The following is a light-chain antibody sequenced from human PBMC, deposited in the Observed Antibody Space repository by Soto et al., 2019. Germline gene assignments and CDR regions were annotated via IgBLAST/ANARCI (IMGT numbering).Light chain of an antibody. CDR1: QTIYSN. J-gene: IGKJ1*01. Sequence: IQMTQSPATLSVSPGERATLSCRASQTIYSNVAWYQQRPGQAPRLLIYRASARATGIPARFSGSGSGTEFTLTIGSLQSEDSAVYYCQQYQNLWTFRQGTKVEIK. CDR3: QQYQNLWT. CDR2: RAS. V-gene: IGKV3-15*01.